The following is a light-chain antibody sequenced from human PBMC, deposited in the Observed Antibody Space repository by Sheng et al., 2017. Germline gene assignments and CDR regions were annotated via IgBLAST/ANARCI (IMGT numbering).Light chain of an antibody. CDR1: QSVSDNF. CDR3: QQYGSSPT. V-gene: IGKV3-20*01. Sequence: EVVLTQSPGTLSLSPGERVTLSCRASQSVSDNFLAWYQRRPGQAPRLLIYAASSRATGIPDRFRGSGSGTDFTLTISRLEPEDFAVYYCQQYGSSPTFGQGTKVEIK. J-gene: IGKJ1*01. CDR2: AAS.